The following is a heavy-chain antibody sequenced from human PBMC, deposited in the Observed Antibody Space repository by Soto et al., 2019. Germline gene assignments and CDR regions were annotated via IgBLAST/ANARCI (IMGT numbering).Heavy chain of an antibody. D-gene: IGHD3-10*01. CDR2: ISQTGST. Sequence: SLDLTGAVSIGSMTSGKSYSCSCIRQPPGKGLEWIGSISQTGSTSYNPSLKSRLTMSVDKSKNQFSLRLSSVTAADMAVYYCARAVAPYFGTWFDPPAQGILLTLPS. CDR3: ARAVAPYFGTWFDP. V-gene: IGHV4-30-2*01. CDR1: IGSMTSGKSYS. J-gene: IGHJ5*02.